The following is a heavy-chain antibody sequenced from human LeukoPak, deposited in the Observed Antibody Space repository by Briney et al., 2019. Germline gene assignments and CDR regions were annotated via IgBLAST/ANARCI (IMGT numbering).Heavy chain of an antibody. D-gene: IGHD3-9*01. CDR3: ARGLVYYDILRNYFDY. J-gene: IGHJ4*02. V-gene: IGHV1-69*13. Sequence: ASVKVSCKASGYTFTSYGISWVRQAPGQGLEWMGGIIPIFGTANYAQKFQGRVTITADESTSTAYMELSSLRSEDTAVYYCARGLVYYDILRNYFDYWGQGTLVTVSS. CDR1: GYTFTSYG. CDR2: IIPIFGTA.